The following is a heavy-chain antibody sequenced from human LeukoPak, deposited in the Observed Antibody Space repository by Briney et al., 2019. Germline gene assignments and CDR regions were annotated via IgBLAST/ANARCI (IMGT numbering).Heavy chain of an antibody. CDR3: ARVWKMATIAPAWWYFDL. D-gene: IGHD5-24*01. CDR1: GGSISSSTYY. Sequence: KPSETLSLTCTVSGGSISSSTYYWGWIRQPPGKGLEWIGSMYCGGSTYYNPSLKSRVTISVDTSKNQFSLKLSSVTAADTAVYYCARVWKMATIAPAWWYFDLWGRGTLVTVSS. V-gene: IGHV4-39*07. J-gene: IGHJ2*01. CDR2: MYCGGST.